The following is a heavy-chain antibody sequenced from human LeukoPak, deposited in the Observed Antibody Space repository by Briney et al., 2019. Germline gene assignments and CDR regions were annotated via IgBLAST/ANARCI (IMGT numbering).Heavy chain of an antibody. D-gene: IGHD3-16*01. Sequence: GGSLRLSCAASGFTFSSYSMNWVRQAPGKGLEWVSSISSSSSYIYHADSVKGRFTISRDNAKNSLYLQMNSLRAEDTAVYYCARASGGSYYFDYWGQGTLVTVSS. CDR2: ISSSSSYI. CDR1: GFTFSSYS. CDR3: ARASGGSYYFDY. V-gene: IGHV3-21*01. J-gene: IGHJ4*02.